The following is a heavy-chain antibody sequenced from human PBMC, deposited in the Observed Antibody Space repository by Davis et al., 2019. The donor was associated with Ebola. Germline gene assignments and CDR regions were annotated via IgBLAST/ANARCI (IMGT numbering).Heavy chain of an antibody. V-gene: IGHV5-51*01. D-gene: IGHD3-22*01. Sequence: GESLKISRTGSGYSFTSYWIGWVRQLPGKGLEWMGIIYPGDSDTRYSPSFQGQVTISADKSISTAYLQWSSLKASDTAMYYCERVDSSGYYYSLYFQHWGQGTLVTVSS. CDR1: GYSFTSYW. CDR3: ERVDSSGYYYSLYFQH. J-gene: IGHJ1*01. CDR2: IYPGDSDT.